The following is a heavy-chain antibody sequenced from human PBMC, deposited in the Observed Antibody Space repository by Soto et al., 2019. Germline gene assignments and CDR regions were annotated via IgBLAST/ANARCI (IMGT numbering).Heavy chain of an antibody. CDR1: GGSISSGGYY. CDR3: ARGRTSSPTPGDY. CDR2: IYYSGSP. V-gene: IGHV4-31*03. Sequence: QVQLQESGPGLVKPSQTLSLTCTVSGGSISSGGYYWSWIRQHPGKGLGWIGYIYYSGSPYYNPSLRSRVTISVDTSKNQFSLKLSSVTAADTAVYYCARGRTSSPTPGDYWGQGTLVTVSS. J-gene: IGHJ4*02. D-gene: IGHD2-2*01.